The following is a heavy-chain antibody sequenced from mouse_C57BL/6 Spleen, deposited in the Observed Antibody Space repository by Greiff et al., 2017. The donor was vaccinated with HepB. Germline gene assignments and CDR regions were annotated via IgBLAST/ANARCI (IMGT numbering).Heavy chain of an antibody. J-gene: IGHJ1*03. CDR1: GFTFSDYG. CDR3: ARHYSNYGWYFDV. Sequence: DVHLVESGGGLVKPGGSLKLSCAASGFTFSDYGMHWVRQAPEKGLEWVAYISSGSSTIYYADTVKGRFTISRDNAKNTLFLQMTSLRAEDTAMYYCARHYSNYGWYFDVWGTGTTVTVSS. V-gene: IGHV5-17*01. CDR2: ISSGSSTI. D-gene: IGHD2-5*01.